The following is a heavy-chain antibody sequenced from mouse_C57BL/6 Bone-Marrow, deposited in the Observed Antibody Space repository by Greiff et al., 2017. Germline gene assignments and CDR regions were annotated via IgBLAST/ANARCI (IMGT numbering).Heavy chain of an antibody. V-gene: IGHV1-55*01. CDR1: GYTFTSYW. J-gene: IGHJ3*01. Sequence: QVQLQQPGAELVKPGASVKLSCKASGYTFTSYWITWVKQRPGQGLEWIGDIYPGDGSTNYNEKFKGKATLTVDTSSSTAYMQLSSLTSEDSAVYYCARADEDYDVAGLDYWGQGTLVTVSA. CDR3: ARADEDYDVAGLDY. CDR2: IYPGDGST. D-gene: IGHD2-4*01.